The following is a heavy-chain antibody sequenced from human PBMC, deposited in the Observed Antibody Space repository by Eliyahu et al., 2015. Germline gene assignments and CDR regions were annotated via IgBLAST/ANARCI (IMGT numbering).Heavy chain of an antibody. J-gene: IGHJ4*02. CDR1: GYRFTDQF. Sequence: QVQLVQSGAEVKKPGASVRVSCKASGYRFTDQFLHWVRQAPGQGLEWMGWINAKRGGTNYAPRFKGRVTMTRDTSISTVYMELSGLTSDDTAVYYCARDMAARDYFDHWGQGTLVTVSS. CDR3: ARDMAARDYFDH. CDR2: INAKRGGT. V-gene: IGHV1-2*02. D-gene: IGHD6-13*01.